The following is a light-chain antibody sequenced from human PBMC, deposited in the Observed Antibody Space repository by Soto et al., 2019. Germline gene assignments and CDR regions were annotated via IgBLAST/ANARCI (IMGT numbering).Light chain of an antibody. CDR2: GAS. Sequence: EIVMTQYAATLSVSPGERATLSCKASQRFGRNSAWYQQKPGQAPRRLISGASTRATGIPARFSSSGSGTEFTLTISSLQSEDVAVYSCQHYNGWPPLTFGGGTKVEIK. J-gene: IGKJ4*01. V-gene: IGKV3-15*01. CDR3: QHYNGWPPLT. CDR1: QRFGRN.